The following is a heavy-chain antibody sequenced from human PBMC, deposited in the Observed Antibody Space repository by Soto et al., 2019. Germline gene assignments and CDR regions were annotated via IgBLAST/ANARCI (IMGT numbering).Heavy chain of an antibody. V-gene: IGHV3-30*18. Sequence: GGSLRLSCAASGFTFSSYGMHWVRQAPGKGLEWVAVISYDGSNKYYADSVKGRFTISRGNSKNTLYLQMNSLRAEDTAVYYCAKDSSSSGVADYWGQGTLVTVSS. CDR2: ISYDGSNK. CDR3: AKDSSSSGVADY. J-gene: IGHJ4*02. D-gene: IGHD6-6*01. CDR1: GFTFSSYG.